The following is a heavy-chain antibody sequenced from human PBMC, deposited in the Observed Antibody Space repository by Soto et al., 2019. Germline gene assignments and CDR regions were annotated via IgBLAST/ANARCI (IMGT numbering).Heavy chain of an antibody. CDR1: GFSISDYE. V-gene: IGHV3-48*03. Sequence: HPGGSLRLSCAASGFSISDYEMNWVRQALGKGLEWVSYISGSGSTVYYADSVKVRFTISRDNAKNSVFLQINTLRVEDAAIYYCARNPSGQWVVPLYCDLWGQGTLVTVSS. CDR3: ARNPSGQWVVPLYCDL. D-gene: IGHD6-19*01. CDR2: ISGSGSTV. J-gene: IGHJ4*02.